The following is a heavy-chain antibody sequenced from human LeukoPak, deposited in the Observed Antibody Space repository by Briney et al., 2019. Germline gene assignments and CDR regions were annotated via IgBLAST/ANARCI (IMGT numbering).Heavy chain of an antibody. V-gene: IGHV1-69*13. J-gene: IGHJ4*02. CDR3: AGPRYYYGSGSVPFDY. Sequence: ASVKVSCKASGYTFTSYAMNWVRQAPGQGLEWMGGIIPIFGTANYAQKFQGRVTITADESTSTAYMELSSLRSEDTAVYYCAGPRYYYGSGSVPFDYWGQGTLVTVSS. D-gene: IGHD3-10*01. CDR1: GYTFTSYA. CDR2: IIPIFGTA.